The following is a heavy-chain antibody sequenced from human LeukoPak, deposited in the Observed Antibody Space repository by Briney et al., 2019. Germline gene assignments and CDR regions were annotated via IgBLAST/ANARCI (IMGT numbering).Heavy chain of an antibody. CDR3: ARATITMAVGVPADAFDI. D-gene: IGHD3-22*01. CDR2: IYYSGNT. Sequence: PSQTLSLTCTVSGGSISSADYYWSWIRQPPGKGLEWIGYIYYSGNTYCNPSLKSRVTISLDRSKNQFSLKQSSVTAADTAVYYCARATITMAVGVPADAFDIWGQGTMVTVSS. CDR1: GGSISSADYY. V-gene: IGHV4-30-4*08. J-gene: IGHJ3*02.